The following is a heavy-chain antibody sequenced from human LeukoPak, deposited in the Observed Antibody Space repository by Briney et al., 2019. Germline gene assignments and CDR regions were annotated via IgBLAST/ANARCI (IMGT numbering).Heavy chain of an antibody. Sequence: PSETLSVTCAVSGASISSHYWSWIRQSPGKGLEWIGYIYYSGSTNYNPSLKSRVTISVDTSKNQFSLKLSSVTAADTAVYYCTRDLANSWYYYWGRGILVTVSS. D-gene: IGHD6-13*01. CDR2: IYYSGST. V-gene: IGHV4-59*11. CDR1: GASISSHY. J-gene: IGHJ4*02. CDR3: TRDLANSWYYY.